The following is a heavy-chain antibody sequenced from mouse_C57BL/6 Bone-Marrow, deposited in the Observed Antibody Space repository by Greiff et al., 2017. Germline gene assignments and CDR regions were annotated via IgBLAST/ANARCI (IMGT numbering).Heavy chain of an antibody. D-gene: IGHD2-5*01. CDR1: GFTFSSYA. CDR2: ISDGGSST. CDR3: AIDGAIAYYSTSYAMDY. V-gene: IGHV5-4*01. Sequence: EVKLLESGGALVKPGGSLKFSCAASGFTFSSYAMSWVRQTPEKRLEWVATISDGGSSTYYPENVKGRFPISIDNAKNNLYLQMSHLKSEDTAMYYCAIDGAIAYYSTSYAMDYWGQGTSVTVSS. J-gene: IGHJ4*01.